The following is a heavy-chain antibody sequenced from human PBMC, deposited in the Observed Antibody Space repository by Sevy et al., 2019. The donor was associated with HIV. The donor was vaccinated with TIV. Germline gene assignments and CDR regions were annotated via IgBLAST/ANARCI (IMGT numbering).Heavy chain of an antibody. CDR2: ISYDGSNK. CDR1: GFTFSNYA. CDR3: ARVDEQRWLRLYYFDY. J-gene: IGHJ4*02. Sequence: GGSLRLSCAASGFTFSNYAMHWVRQAPGKGLEWVAVISYDGSNKYYADSVKGRFTISRDNSKNTLYLQMDSLRAEDTAVYSCARVDEQRWLRLYYFDYWGQGTLVTVSS. D-gene: IGHD5-12*01. V-gene: IGHV3-30*04.